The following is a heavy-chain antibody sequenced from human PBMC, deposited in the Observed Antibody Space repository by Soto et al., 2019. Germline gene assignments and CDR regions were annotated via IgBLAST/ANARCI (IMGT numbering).Heavy chain of an antibody. J-gene: IGHJ4*02. CDR1: ESPFSSSA. CDR3: AKDARGYSGYAPFDY. CDR2: ISGSGGST. Sequence: PGVSLTLSCASSESPFSSSAMALSPQPPGKGPEWVSAISGSGGSTYYADSVKGRFTISRDNSKNTLYLQMNSLRAEDTAVYYCAKDARGYSGYAPFDYCGQGTLVTVTS. D-gene: IGHD5-12*01. V-gene: IGHV3-23*01.